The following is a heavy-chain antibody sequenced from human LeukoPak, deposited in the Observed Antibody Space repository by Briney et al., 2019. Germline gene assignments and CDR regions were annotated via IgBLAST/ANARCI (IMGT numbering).Heavy chain of an antibody. Sequence: ASVKVSCKASGGTFSNYAISWVRQAPEQGLEWMGGIIPIFGTANYAQKFQGRVTITADESTSTAYMELSSLRSEDTAVYYCATKNADTAMVHTTYYYYYMDVWGKGTTVTISS. CDR1: GGTFSNYA. V-gene: IGHV1-69*01. D-gene: IGHD5-18*01. J-gene: IGHJ6*03. CDR2: IIPIFGTA. CDR3: ATKNADTAMVHTTYYYYYMDV.